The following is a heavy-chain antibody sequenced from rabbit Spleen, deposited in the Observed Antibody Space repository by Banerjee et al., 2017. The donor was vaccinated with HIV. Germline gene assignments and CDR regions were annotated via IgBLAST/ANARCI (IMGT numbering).Heavy chain of an antibody. CDR1: GFSFSSGYD. V-gene: IGHV1S40*01. CDR2: IYAGSTGTT. J-gene: IGHJ4*01. Sequence: QSLEESGGDLVKPGASLTLTCTASGFSFSSGYDMCWVRQAPGKGLEWIACIYAGSTGTTYYANWAKGRFTISKTSSTTVTLQMASLTAADTATYFCAGDLGVIVYRFSLWGPGHPGHRL. D-gene: IGHD6-1*01. CDR3: AGDLGVIVYRFSL.